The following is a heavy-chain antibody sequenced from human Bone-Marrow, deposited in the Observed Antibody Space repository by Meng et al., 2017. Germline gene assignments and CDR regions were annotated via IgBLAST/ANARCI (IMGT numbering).Heavy chain of an antibody. CDR2: TYYRSKWYN. V-gene: IGHV6-1*01. Sequence: SCAISGDSVSSNSAAWNWIRQSPSRGLEWLGRTYYRSKWYNDYAVSVKSRITINPDTSKNQFPLQLNSVTPEDTAVYYCARAPHGTGDWDPQDYWGQGTLVTVSS. CDR3: ARAPHGTGDWDPQDY. D-gene: IGHD7-27*01. J-gene: IGHJ4*02. CDR1: GDSVSSNSAA.